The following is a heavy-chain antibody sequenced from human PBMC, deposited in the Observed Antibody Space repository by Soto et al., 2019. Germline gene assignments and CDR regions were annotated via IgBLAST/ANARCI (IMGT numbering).Heavy chain of an antibody. CDR1: GFTFSSYG. J-gene: IGHJ6*03. Sequence: ESGGGVVQPGRSLRLSCAASGFTFSSYGMHWVRQAPGKGLEWVAVIWYDGSNKYYADSVKGRFTISRDNSKNTLYLQMNSLRAEDTAVYYCARNYYYYYMDVWGKGTTVTVSS. CDR2: IWYDGSNK. V-gene: IGHV3-33*01. CDR3: ARNYYYYYMDV.